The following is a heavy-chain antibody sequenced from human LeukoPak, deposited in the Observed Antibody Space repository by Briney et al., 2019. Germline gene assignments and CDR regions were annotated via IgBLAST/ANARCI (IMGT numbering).Heavy chain of an antibody. CDR3: AKTYYYASGSFSP. J-gene: IGHJ5*02. D-gene: IGHD3-10*01. CDR1: GFTYSTYW. Sequence: GGSLRLSCTASGFTYSTYWMSWVRQAPGKGLEWVANIKQDGSEKVYVDSVKGRFSISRDNARNSLFLQMNSLRAEDTAVYYCAKTYYYASGSFSPWGQGTLVTVSS. CDR2: IKQDGSEK. V-gene: IGHV3-7*02.